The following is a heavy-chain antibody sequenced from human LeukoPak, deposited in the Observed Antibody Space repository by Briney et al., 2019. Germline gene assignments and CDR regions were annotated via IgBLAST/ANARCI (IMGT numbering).Heavy chain of an antibody. V-gene: IGHV1-69*13. CDR3: ARAQTTYGGARNWFDP. D-gene: IGHD4-23*01. CDR2: IIPIFGTA. J-gene: IGHJ5*02. Sequence: SVKVSCKASGYTFTSYGISWVRQAPGQGLEWMGGIIPIFGTANYAQKFQGRVTITADESTSTAYMELSSLRSEDTAVYYCARAQTTYGGARNWFDPWGQGTLVTVSS. CDR1: GYTFTSYG.